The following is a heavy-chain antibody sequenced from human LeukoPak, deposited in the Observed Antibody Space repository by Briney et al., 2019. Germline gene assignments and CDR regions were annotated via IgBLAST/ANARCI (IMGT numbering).Heavy chain of an antibody. J-gene: IGHJ6*02. D-gene: IGHD6-19*01. V-gene: IGHV4-4*07. CDR2: IYTSGST. Sequence: SETLSLTCTVSGGSISSYYWSWTRQPAGKGLEWIGRIYTSGSTNYNPSLKSRVTMSVDTSKNQFSLKLSSVTAADTAVYYCARESSGWSGYYYGMDVWGQGTTVTVSS. CDR1: GGSISSYY. CDR3: ARESSGWSGYYYGMDV.